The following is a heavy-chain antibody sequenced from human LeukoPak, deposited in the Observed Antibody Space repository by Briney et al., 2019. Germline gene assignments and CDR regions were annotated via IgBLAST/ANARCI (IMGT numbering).Heavy chain of an antibody. J-gene: IGHJ3*02. V-gene: IGHV3-53*01. Sequence: PGGSLRLSCAASGFTVSSNYMSWVRQASGRGLEWVSVIYTGGSTRYADSVKGRFTISRDNAKNSLYLQMNSLRAEDTAVYYCASSREAEDAFDIWGQGTMVTVSS. CDR2: IYTGGST. D-gene: IGHD6-13*01. CDR1: GFTVSSNY. CDR3: ASSREAEDAFDI.